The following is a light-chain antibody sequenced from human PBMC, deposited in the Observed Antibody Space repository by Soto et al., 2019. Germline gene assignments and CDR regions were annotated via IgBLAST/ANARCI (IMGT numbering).Light chain of an antibody. Sequence: QSALTQPPSASGSPGQSVTISCTGNSSDVGGYNYVSWYQQHPGKAPKLMIHEVSKRPSGVPDRFSGSKSANTASLIVSGLQTEDEADYYCSSYAGSEGVFGGGTKLTVL. CDR2: EVS. CDR3: SSYAGSEGV. V-gene: IGLV2-8*01. J-gene: IGLJ3*02. CDR1: SSDVGGYNY.